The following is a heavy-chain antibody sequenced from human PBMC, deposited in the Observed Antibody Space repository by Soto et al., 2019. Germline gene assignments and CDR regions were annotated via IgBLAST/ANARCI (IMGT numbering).Heavy chain of an antibody. CDR1: GYTFTSYG. CDR2: ISAYNGNT. CDR3: ARDRDYYGSGSSPFDY. V-gene: IGHV1-18*04. D-gene: IGHD3-10*01. Sequence: QVQLAQSGAEVKKPGASVKVSCKASGYTFTSYGISWVRQAPGQGLEWMGWISAYNGNTNYAQKLQGRVTMTTDTSTSTAYRELRSLRSDDTAVYYCARDRDYYGSGSSPFDYWGQGTLVTVSS. J-gene: IGHJ4*02.